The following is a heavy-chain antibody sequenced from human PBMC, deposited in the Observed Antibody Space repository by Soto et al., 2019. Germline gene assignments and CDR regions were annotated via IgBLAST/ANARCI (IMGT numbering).Heavy chain of an antibody. CDR1: GFNFSTYD. J-gene: IGHJ4*02. V-gene: IGHV3-23*01. CDR3: AKESVGGSYYSGL. Sequence: PGGSMRLSSAASGFNFSTYDMSWVSKESGKGLEWVSAISGSGLSTYYTDSVKGRFTISRDNSKNTLHLEMNSLRAEDTAVYYCAKESVGGSYYSGLWGQGTLVTVS. CDR2: ISGSGLST. D-gene: IGHD1-26*01.